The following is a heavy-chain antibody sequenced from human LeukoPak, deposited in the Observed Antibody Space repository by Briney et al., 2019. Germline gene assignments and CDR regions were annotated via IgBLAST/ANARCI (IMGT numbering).Heavy chain of an antibody. V-gene: IGHV4-34*01. Sequence: SETLSLTCAVYGGSFSGYYWSWIRQPPGKGLEWIGEINHSGSTNYNPSLKSRVTISVDTSKNQFSLKLSSVTAADTAVYYCARGGDYGSIASWGQGTLVTVSS. CDR2: INHSGST. CDR3: ARGGDYGSIAS. D-gene: IGHD4-17*01. J-gene: IGHJ4*02. CDR1: GGSFSGYY.